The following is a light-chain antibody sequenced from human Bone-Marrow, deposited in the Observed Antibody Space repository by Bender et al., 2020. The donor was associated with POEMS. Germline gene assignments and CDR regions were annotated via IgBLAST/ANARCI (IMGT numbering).Light chain of an antibody. CDR1: ALPMQY. Sequence: SYELTQPPSVSVSPGQTARIPCSGDALPMQYAFWYQQKAGQAPILVIFKDSERPSGIPERFSGSSSGTTVTLTISGVQAEDEADYYCQSADSSGTPWVFGGGTKLTVL. J-gene: IGLJ3*02. V-gene: IGLV3-25*03. CDR3: QSADSSGTPWV. CDR2: KDS.